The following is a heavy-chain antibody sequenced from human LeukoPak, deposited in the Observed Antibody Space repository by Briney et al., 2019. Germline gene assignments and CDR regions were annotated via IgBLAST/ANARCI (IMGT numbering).Heavy chain of an antibody. CDR1: GFTFSSYA. J-gene: IGHJ3*02. CDR3: AKDREWERVPCAFDI. CDR2: ISGSGGST. D-gene: IGHD1-26*01. Sequence: GGSLRLSCAASGFTFSSYAMSWIRQAPGKGLEWVSAISGSGGSTYYADSVKGRFTISRDNSKNTLYLQMNSLRAEDTAVYYCAKDREWERVPCAFDIWGQGTMVTVSS. V-gene: IGHV3-23*01.